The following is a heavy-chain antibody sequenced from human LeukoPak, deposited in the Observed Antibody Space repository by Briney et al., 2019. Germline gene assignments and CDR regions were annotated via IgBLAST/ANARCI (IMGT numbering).Heavy chain of an antibody. CDR2: IYSGGST. CDR1: GFTVSSNY. CDR3: ARVRIAAAWGAFDI. J-gene: IGHJ3*02. D-gene: IGHD6-13*01. V-gene: IGHV3-53*01. Sequence: GGSLRLSCAASGFTVSSNYMSWVRQAPGKGLEWVSVIYSGGSTYYADSVKGRFTISRDNSKNTLYLQMNSLRAEDTAVYYCARVRIAAAWGAFDIWGQGTMVTVSS.